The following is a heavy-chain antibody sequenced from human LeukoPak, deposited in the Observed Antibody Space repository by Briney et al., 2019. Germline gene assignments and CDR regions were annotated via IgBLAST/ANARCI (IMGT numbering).Heavy chain of an antibody. D-gene: IGHD2-15*01. Sequence: GGSLRLSCAASGFTSSSYAMHWGRQAPGKGLEWVAAIWYYGSMKYYADSVKSRFTISRDNSKNTLYLQMHSLRAEDRTVYYCARGVYCSGGSCYGSYYWGQGSLASVSS. CDR1: GFTSSSYA. CDR2: IWYYGSMK. V-gene: IGHV3-33*08. J-gene: IGHJ4*02. CDR3: ARGVYCSGGSCYGSYY.